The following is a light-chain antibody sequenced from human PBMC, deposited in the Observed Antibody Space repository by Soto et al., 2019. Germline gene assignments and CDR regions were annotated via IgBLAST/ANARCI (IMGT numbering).Light chain of an antibody. CDR2: GAS. V-gene: IGKV3-20*01. J-gene: IGKJ5*01. Sequence: DILLTQSPGTLSLSPGERATLSCRASQSVSNNYLAWYQHRPGQAPRLLIYGASSRAAGIPDRFSGIGPGTDFTLTISRLEPEDFAVYYCQQYGGSPPITFGQGTRLEIK. CDR3: QQYGGSPPIT. CDR1: QSVSNNY.